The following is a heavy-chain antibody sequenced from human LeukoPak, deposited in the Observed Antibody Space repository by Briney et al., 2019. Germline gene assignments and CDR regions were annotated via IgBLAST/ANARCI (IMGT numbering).Heavy chain of an antibody. D-gene: IGHD3-9*01. V-gene: IGHV5-51*01. J-gene: IGHJ4*02. CDR2: IYPGDSDT. CDR3: ARRNYDILTGYYTFDY. CDR1: GYSFTSYG. Sequence: GESLKISLKGSGYSFTSYGIGWVRQLPGKGLDWMGIIYPGDSDTRYSPSFQGQVTISADNSISPAYRQWSSLKASDTAMYYCARRNYDILTGYYTFDYWGQGTLVTVSS.